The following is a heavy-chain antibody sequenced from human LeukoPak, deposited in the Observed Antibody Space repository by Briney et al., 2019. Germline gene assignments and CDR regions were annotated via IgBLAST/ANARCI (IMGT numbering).Heavy chain of an antibody. V-gene: IGHV1-2*02. CDR1: GYTFTGYY. Sequence: RASVKVSCKASGYTFTGYYMHWVRQAPGQGLEWMGWINPNSGGTNYAQKFQGRVTMTRDVSTNTVYMELSSLRSDDTAVYYCARDLNNFYYMDVWGKGTTVIVSS. CDR2: INPNSGGT. J-gene: IGHJ6*03. CDR3: ARDLNNFYYMDV. D-gene: IGHD2/OR15-2a*01.